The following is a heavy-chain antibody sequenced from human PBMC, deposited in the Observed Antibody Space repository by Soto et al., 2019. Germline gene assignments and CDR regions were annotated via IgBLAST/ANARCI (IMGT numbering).Heavy chain of an antibody. D-gene: IGHD2-15*01. Sequence: VQLVQSGAAVKKTGASVKVSCKASGHNFTSYAMHLVRQAPGQRLEWMGWINAGNGNTKYSQKFQGRVTITRDTSASTAYMELSSLRSEDTAVYYCARGPGGPDGPGDYWGQGTLVTVSS. V-gene: IGHV1-3*01. CDR3: ARGPGGPDGPGDY. J-gene: IGHJ4*02. CDR1: GHNFTSYA. CDR2: INAGNGNT.